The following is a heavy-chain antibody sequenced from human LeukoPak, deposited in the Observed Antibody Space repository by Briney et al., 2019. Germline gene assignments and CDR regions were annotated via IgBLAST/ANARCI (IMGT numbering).Heavy chain of an antibody. J-gene: IGHJ6*03. V-gene: IGHV1-18*01. CDR2: ISAYNGNT. Sequence: ASVKVSCKASGYTFSSYGISWVRQAPGQGLEWMGWISAYNGNTNHTQKLQGRVTMTTATSTSTAYMELRSLRSDDTAVYYCARSQDIVLVPAEYYMDVWGKGTTVTVPS. CDR3: ARSQDIVLVPAEYYMDV. D-gene: IGHD2-2*01. CDR1: GYTFSSYG.